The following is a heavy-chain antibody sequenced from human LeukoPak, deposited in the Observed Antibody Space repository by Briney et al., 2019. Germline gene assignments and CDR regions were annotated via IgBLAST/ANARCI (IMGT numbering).Heavy chain of an antibody. Sequence: PGRSLRLSCAASGFTFDDYAMHWVRQAPGKGLEWVSGISWNSGSIGYADSVKGRFTISRDNAKNSLYLQMNSLRAEDTAVYYCARDRALGGVFDYWGQGTLVTVSS. CDR3: ARDRALGGVFDY. CDR1: GFTFDDYA. CDR2: ISWNSGSI. D-gene: IGHD3-16*01. J-gene: IGHJ4*02. V-gene: IGHV3-9*01.